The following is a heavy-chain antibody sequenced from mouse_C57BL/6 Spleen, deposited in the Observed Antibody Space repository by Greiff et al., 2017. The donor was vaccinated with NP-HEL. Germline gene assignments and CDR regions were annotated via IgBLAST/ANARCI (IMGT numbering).Heavy chain of an antibody. CDR2: IDPSDSET. CDR1: GYTFTSYW. Sequence: VQLQQPGAELVRPGSSVKLSCKASGYTFTSYWMHWVKQRPIQGLEWIGNIDPSDSETHYNQKFTDKATLTVDKSSSTAYMQLSSLTSEDSAVYYCARMITTGRDYFDYWGQGTTLTVSS. D-gene: IGHD2-4*01. J-gene: IGHJ2*01. CDR3: ARMITTGRDYFDY. V-gene: IGHV1-52*01.